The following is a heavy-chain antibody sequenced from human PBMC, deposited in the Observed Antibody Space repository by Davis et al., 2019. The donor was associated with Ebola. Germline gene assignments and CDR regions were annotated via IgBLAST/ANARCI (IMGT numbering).Heavy chain of an antibody. CDR2: ISYDGNNK. CDR1: GFTFSSYG. CDR3: AKDPGYGDRHFDY. Sequence: GESLKISCAASGFTFSSYGMHWVRQAPGKGLEWVALISYDGNNKYYADSVKGRFTISRDNSKNTLSLQMNSLRPEDTAVYFCAKDPGYGDRHFDYWGQGTLVSVSS. V-gene: IGHV3-30*18. J-gene: IGHJ4*02. D-gene: IGHD4-17*01.